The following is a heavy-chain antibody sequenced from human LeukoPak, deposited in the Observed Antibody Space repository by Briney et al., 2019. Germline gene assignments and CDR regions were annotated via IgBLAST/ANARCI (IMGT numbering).Heavy chain of an antibody. Sequence: SVKVSCKASGGPFAKYAFNWLRQAPGQGLEWVGGIIPIFDSANYAQRFQDRVTITTDESTSTAYMELRSLKSEDTAVYYCAGSLSQIRRLLTIRRREGENVAEYFFASWGQGTLVTVFS. CDR1: GGPFAKYA. J-gene: IGHJ4*02. D-gene: IGHD4/OR15-4a*01. V-gene: IGHV1-69*05. CDR2: IIPIFDSA. CDR3: AGSLSQIRRLLTIRRREGENVAEYFFAS.